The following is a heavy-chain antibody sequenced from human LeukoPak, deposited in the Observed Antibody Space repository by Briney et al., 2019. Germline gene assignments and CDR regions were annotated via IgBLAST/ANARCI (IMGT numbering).Heavy chain of an antibody. V-gene: IGHV3-66*01. CDR3: QLVVPTPMSYHYYGMDV. D-gene: IGHD2-2*01. CDR2: IYSGGST. Sequence: GGSLRLSCAASGFTFNSYSMNWVRQAPGKGLEWVSVIYSGGSTYHADSVKGRFTISRDNSKNTLYLQMNSLRAEDTAVYYCQLVVPTPMSYHYYGMDVWGQGTAVTVSS. CDR1: GFTFNSYS. J-gene: IGHJ6*02.